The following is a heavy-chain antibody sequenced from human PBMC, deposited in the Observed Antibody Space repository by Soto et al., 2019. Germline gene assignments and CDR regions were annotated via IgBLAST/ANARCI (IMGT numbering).Heavy chain of an antibody. D-gene: IGHD2-8*01. V-gene: IGHV4-34*01. CDR2: INPDGDT. J-gene: IGHJ4*02. CDR1: GGSVTDNY. Sequence: PSETLSLTCAVSGGSVTDNYWTWVRQPPGKGLEWIGEINPDGDTNHNPSLASRVTMSLDTSANQFSLKLTSVTAADTAVYYCARDVPLNLDSCENGVCHPLDYWGQGTLVTVSS. CDR3: ARDVPLNLDSCENGVCHPLDY.